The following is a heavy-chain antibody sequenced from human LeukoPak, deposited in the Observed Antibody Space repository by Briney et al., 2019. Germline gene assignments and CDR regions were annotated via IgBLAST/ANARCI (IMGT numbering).Heavy chain of an antibody. J-gene: IGHJ4*02. CDR1: GYTFTSYG. Sequence: ASVKVSCKASGYTFTSYGISWVRQAPGQGLEWMGWISAYNGNTNYAQKLQGRVTMTTDTSTSTAYMELRSLRSDDTAVDYCARGTRIAVAGTLDYWGQGTLVTVSS. V-gene: IGHV1-18*01. CDR2: ISAYNGNT. D-gene: IGHD6-19*01. CDR3: ARGTRIAVAGTLDY.